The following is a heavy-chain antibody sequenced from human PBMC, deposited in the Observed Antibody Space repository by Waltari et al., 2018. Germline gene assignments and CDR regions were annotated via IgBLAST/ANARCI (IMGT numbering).Heavy chain of an antibody. CDR1: GGSISSRSYY. Sequence: QLQLQESGPGLVKPSETLSLTCTVSGGSISSRSYYWVWIRKPQEKWLDGRVSIYYSGSTYYNPSLKSRVTRSVDTSKNQFSLKLSSVTAADTAVYYCARSASWELFDYWGQGTLVTVSS. CDR2: IYYSGST. J-gene: IGHJ4*02. V-gene: IGHV4-39*07. D-gene: IGHD1-26*01. CDR3: ARSASWELFDY.